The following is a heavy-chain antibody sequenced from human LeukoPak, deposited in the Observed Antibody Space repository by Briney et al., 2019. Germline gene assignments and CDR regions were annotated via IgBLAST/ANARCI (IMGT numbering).Heavy chain of an antibody. CDR1: GFTFSSYN. Sequence: PGGSLRLSCAASGFTFSSYNMNWVRQAPGQGLEWISYVSRSSSTIYYADSVKGRFTISRDNARNSLYLQMNRLRADDTAVYYCARDSGWELPRSPFDYWGQGNLVTVST. J-gene: IGHJ4*02. CDR2: VSRSSSTI. D-gene: IGHD4-23*01. V-gene: IGHV3-48*04. CDR3: ARDSGWELPRSPFDY.